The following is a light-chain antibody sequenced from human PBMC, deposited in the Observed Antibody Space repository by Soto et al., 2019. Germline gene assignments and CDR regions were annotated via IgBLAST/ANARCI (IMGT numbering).Light chain of an antibody. J-gene: IGLJ2*01. Sequence: QPVLTQSPSASASLGASVKLTCTLSSGHSSYAIAWHQQQPEKGPRYLMKLNSDGSHFKGDGIPDRFSGSSSGAERYLTISSLQSVDEADYYCQTWGTGIVVFGGGTKLTVL. CDR2: LNSDGSH. V-gene: IGLV4-69*01. CDR3: QTWGTGIVV. CDR1: SGHSSYA.